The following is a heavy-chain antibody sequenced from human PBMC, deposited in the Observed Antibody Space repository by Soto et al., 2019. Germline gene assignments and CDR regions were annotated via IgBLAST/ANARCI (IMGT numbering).Heavy chain of an antibody. Sequence: QVQLVQSGAEVKKPGASVKVSCKASGYTFTSYGISWVRQAPGQGLEWMGWISAYNGNTNYAQKLQGRVTMTTDTSTSTAYMELRSRRSDDTAVYYCARVGYYVIFTGYYYYYCMDVWGQGTTVTVSS. D-gene: IGHD3-9*01. CDR2: ISAYNGNT. CDR1: GYTFTSYG. CDR3: ARVGYYVIFTGYYYYYCMDV. V-gene: IGHV1-18*04. J-gene: IGHJ6*02.